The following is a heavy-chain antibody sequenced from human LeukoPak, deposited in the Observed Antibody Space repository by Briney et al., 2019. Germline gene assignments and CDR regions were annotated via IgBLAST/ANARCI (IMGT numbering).Heavy chain of an antibody. CDR2: ISGSGGST. V-gene: IGHV3-23*01. J-gene: IGHJ5*02. D-gene: IGHD6-13*01. CDR1: GFTFSSCA. Sequence: PGGSLRLSCAASGFTFSSCAMSWVRQAPEKGLEWVSAISGSGGSTYHADSVKGRFTISRDNSKNTLYLQMNSLRAEDTAVYYCAKESVQQLVPNWFDPWGQGTLVTVSS. CDR3: AKESVQQLVPNWFDP.